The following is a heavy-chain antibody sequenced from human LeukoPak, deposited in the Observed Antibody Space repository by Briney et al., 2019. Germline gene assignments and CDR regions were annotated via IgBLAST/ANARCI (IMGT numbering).Heavy chain of an antibody. D-gene: IGHD3-16*01. CDR3: ARNQQLGGHSYYYYGMDV. CDR2: ISGNGLTT. CDR1: GFTFNTYA. V-gene: IGHV3-23*01. Sequence: GGSLRLSCAASGFTFNTYAMTWVRQAPGKGLEWVSRISGNGLTTYYADSVEGRFTISRDNSKNTLYLQMNSLRADDTAIYYCARNQQLGGHSYYYYGMDVWGQGTTVTVSS. J-gene: IGHJ6*02.